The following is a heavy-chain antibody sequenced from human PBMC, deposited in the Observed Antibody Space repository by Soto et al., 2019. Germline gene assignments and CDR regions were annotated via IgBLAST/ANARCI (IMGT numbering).Heavy chain of an antibody. V-gene: IGHV4-38-2*01. D-gene: IGHD6-19*01. Sequence: KASETLSLTCAVSGYSISSGYYWGWIRQPPGKGLEWIGSIYHSGSTYYNPSLKSRVTISVDTSKNQFSLKLSSVTAADTAVYYCARTPPVAGPIDYWGQGTLVTVS. J-gene: IGHJ4*02. CDR2: IYHSGST. CDR1: GYSISSGYY. CDR3: ARTPPVAGPIDY.